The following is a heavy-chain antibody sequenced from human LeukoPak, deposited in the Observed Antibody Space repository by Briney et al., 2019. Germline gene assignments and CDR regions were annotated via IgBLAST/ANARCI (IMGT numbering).Heavy chain of an antibody. CDR1: GFTFSSYA. CDR3: ATARGGY. D-gene: IGHD2-15*01. CDR2: TTNSGGNT. Sequence: GGSLRLSCAASGFTFSSYAMSWVRQAPGKGLEWVSGTTNSGGNTYYADSVKGRFTISRDNSKNTLSLQMTSLRAEDTAVYYCATARGGYWGQGTPVTVSS. J-gene: IGHJ4*02. V-gene: IGHV3-23*01.